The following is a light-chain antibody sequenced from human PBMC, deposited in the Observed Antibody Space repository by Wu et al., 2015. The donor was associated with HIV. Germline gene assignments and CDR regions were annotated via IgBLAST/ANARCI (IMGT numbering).Light chain of an antibody. CDR3: QHYGTSPQVT. CDR2: GAS. J-gene: IGKJ4*01. V-gene: IGKV3-20*01. CDR1: QRVSSRY. Sequence: EILLTQSPGTLSLSPGERATLSCRASQRVSSRYLAWYQQKPGQAPRLLIYGASSRATGIPDRFSGSASGRDFTLTINRLGTEDFAVYYCQHYGTSPQVTFGGGTKVEIK.